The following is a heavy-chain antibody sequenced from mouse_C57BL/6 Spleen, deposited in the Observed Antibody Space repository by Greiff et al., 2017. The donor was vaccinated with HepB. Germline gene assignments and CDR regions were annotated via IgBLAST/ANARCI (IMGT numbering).Heavy chain of an antibody. CDR3: ARHEVGANWDSTFGFDY. D-gene: IGHD4-1*01. CDR2: FYPGSGSI. V-gene: IGHV1-62-2*01. Sequence: VQLQESGAELVKPGASVKLSCKASGYTFTEYTIHWVKQRSGQGLEWIGWFYPGSGSIKYNEKFKDKATLTADKSSSTVYMELSRLTSEDSAFYFCARHEVGANWDSTFGFDYWGQGTTLTVSS. CDR1: GYTFTEYT. J-gene: IGHJ2*01.